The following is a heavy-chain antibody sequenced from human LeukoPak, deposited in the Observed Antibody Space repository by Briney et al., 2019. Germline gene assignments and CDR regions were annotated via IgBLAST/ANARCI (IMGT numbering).Heavy chain of an antibody. D-gene: IGHD3-10*01. V-gene: IGHV4-38-2*01. CDR1: GHSISTGYY. J-gene: IGHJ6*04. Sequence: SETLSLTCAVSGHSISTGYYWGWIRQPPGKGLEWIGSMSHNRGTYYNPSLKSRVTISMDTSRNQISLRLTSVTAADTAVYYCASYYASGVSAYNYYGMDVWGKGTTVTVSS. CDR2: MSHNRGT. CDR3: ASYYASGVSAYNYYGMDV.